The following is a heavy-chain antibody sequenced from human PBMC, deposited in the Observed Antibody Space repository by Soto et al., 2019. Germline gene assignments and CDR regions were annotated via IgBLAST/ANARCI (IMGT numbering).Heavy chain of an antibody. CDR2: MSKTGNT. J-gene: IGHJ4*02. CDR3: ARADKTIFPLDQ. Sequence: ASLSLTCTVCGACISGYFCNWIRQPTGKSLGWIEYMSKTGNTNNNPSLTSRGSIYVDTTKNQSSLNLKSVCATDMAVYYRARADKTIFPLDQWGQGTLVTVSS. V-gene: IGHV4-4*08. CDR1: GACISGYF. D-gene: IGHD3-3*01.